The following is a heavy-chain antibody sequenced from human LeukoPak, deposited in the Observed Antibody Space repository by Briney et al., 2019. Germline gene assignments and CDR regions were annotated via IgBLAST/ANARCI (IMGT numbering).Heavy chain of an antibody. CDR3: ASRLGSGWYYFDY. V-gene: IGHV7-4-1*02. CDR1: GYTFTTYA. Sequence: ASVKVSCKASGYTFTTYAMNWVRQAPGQGLEWMGRINTDTGNPTYAQGFTGRFVFSLGTSVSTAYLQINSLKAEDTAVYFCASRLGSGWYYFDYWGQGTLVTVSS. CDR2: INTDTGNP. J-gene: IGHJ4*02. D-gene: IGHD6-19*01.